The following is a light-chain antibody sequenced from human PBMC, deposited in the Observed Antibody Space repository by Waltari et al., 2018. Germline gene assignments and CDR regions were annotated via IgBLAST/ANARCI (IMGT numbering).Light chain of an antibody. Sequence: DIVMTQSPDSLAVSLGERATINCKSSQSVLYSSNNNNYLAWYQQKPGQPPKLLIYWASIRESGVPDRFSGSGSVTDFTLTISSLQAEDVAVYYCQQYYSTSWTFGQGTKVEIK. V-gene: IGKV4-1*01. CDR2: WAS. CDR1: QSVLYSSNNNNY. CDR3: QQYYSTSWT. J-gene: IGKJ1*01.